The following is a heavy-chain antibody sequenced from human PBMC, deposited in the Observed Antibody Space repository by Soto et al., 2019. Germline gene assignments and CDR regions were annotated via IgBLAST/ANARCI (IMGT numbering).Heavy chain of an antibody. CDR1: GFSLSTARMG. CDR3: ARIYCSGGSFYSRVAFYI. Sequence: QVTLKESGPVLVKPTETLTLTCTVSGFSLSTARMGVSWIRQPPGKALEWLAHIFSNDEKSYSTSLKSSLTISQDTSKSQVVLTMTNMETVDTATYYWARIYCSGGSFYSRVAFYIWGQGTMVTVSS. V-gene: IGHV2-26*01. J-gene: IGHJ3*02. CDR2: IFSNDEK. D-gene: IGHD2-15*01.